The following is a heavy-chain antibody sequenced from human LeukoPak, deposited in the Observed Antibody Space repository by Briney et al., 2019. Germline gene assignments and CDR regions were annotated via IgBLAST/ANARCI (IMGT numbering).Heavy chain of an antibody. CDR1: GLTFSSYS. V-gene: IGHV3-23*01. Sequence: GGSLRLSCVVSGLTFSSYSMTWVRQAPGKGLEWVSGISASGGETWYPDSVKGRFTISRDNSKNTLFLQVNSLRVEDTAIYYCAKDAAGPEYWGQGTLVTVSS. CDR3: AKDAAGPEY. J-gene: IGHJ4*02. D-gene: IGHD6-13*01. CDR2: ISASGGET.